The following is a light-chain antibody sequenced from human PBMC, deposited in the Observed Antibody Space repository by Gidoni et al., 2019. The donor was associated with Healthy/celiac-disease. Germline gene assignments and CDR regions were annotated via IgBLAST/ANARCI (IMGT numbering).Light chain of an antibody. CDR1: QSVSSSY. J-gene: IGKJ3*01. V-gene: IGKV3-20*01. CDR2: GAS. CDR3: QQYGSSPFT. Sequence: EIVLTQSPGTLSLPPGERATLSCRASQSVSSSYLAWYQQKPGQAPRLLIYGASSMATGIPDRFSGSGSGTDFTLTISRLEPEDFAVYYCQQYGSSPFTFXPXTKVDIK.